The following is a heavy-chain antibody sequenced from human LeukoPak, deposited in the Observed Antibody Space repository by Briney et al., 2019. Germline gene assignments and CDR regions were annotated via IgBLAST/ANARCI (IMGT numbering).Heavy chain of an antibody. J-gene: IGHJ3*02. D-gene: IGHD3-10*01. V-gene: IGHV3-7*01. CDR3: ARDNPSFDAFDI. CDR2: IRGDGSRQ. CDR1: GFTFSNYW. Sequence: PGGSLRLSCAASGFTFSNYWMAWVRQAPGEGLEWVANIRGDGSRQYYLDSVKGRFTISRDNSKNTLYLQMNSLRAEDTAVYYCARDNPSFDAFDIWGQGTMVTVSS.